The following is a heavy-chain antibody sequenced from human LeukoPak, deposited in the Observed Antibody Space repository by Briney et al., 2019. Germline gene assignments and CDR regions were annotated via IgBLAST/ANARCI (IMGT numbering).Heavy chain of an antibody. D-gene: IGHD3-22*01. Sequence: AGGSLRLSCAASGFTFSSYGMSWVRQAPGKGLEWVSFITTSGATTSYADSVKGRFTISRDNPRNTLYMQMNSLRDEDTAVYYCAIMHGYYDGSGYWVQWGQGTLVTVS. CDR2: ITTSGATT. J-gene: IGHJ4*02. V-gene: IGHV3-23*01. CDR3: AIMHGYYDGSGYWVQ. CDR1: GFTFSSYG.